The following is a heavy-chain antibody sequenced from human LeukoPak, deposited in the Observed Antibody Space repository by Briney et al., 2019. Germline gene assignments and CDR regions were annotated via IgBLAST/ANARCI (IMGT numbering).Heavy chain of an antibody. CDR1: GFTFSSYG. CDR3: ARENIAAAGINWFDP. V-gene: IGHV3-33*01. CDR2: IWYDGSNK. D-gene: IGHD6-13*01. Sequence: GRSLRLSCAASGFTFSSYGMHWVRQAPGKGLEWVAVIWYDGSNKYYADSVKGRFTISRDNSKNTLYLQMNSLRAEDTAVYYCARENIAAAGINWFDPWGQGTLVTVSS. J-gene: IGHJ5*02.